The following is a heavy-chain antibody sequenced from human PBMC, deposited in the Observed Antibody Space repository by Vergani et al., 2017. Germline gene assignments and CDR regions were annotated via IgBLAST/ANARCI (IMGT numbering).Heavy chain of an antibody. J-gene: IGHJ4*02. D-gene: IGHD7-27*01. CDR1: GFTFDDYG. CDR3: AKVGKAGSYFDY. Sequence: EVQLVESGGGVVRPGGSLRLSCAASGFTFDDYGMSWVRQAPGKGLEWVSGISWNSGSIGYADSVKGRFTISRDNAKNSLYLQMNSLRAEDTALYYCAKVGKAGSYFDYWGQGTLVTVSS. V-gene: IGHV3-20*04. CDR2: ISWNSGSI.